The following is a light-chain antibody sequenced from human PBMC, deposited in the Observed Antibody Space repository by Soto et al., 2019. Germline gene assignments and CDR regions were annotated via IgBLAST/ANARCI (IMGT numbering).Light chain of an antibody. CDR3: QQRSNWPIT. CDR2: GAS. CDR1: QSVDSSY. J-gene: IGKJ5*01. V-gene: IGKV3D-20*02. Sequence: EIVWTQSPGTLSLSPGERATLSCRASQSVDSSYLAWYHQRPGQAPRLLIYGASSRATGIPDRFSGSGSGTDFTLSISSLEPEDFAVYYCQQRSNWPITFGQGTRLEIK.